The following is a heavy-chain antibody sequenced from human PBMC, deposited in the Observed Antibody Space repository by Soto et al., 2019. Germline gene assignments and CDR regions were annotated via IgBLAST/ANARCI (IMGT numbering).Heavy chain of an antibody. CDR1: GFTFSSYS. V-gene: IGHV3-21*01. CDR2: ISSSSSYI. J-gene: IGHJ3*02. CDR3: ARVTQLTGSGSYYSGPNDAFDI. D-gene: IGHD3-10*01. Sequence: PGGSLRLSCAASGFTFSSYSMNWVRQAPGKGLEWVSSISSSSSYIYYADSVKGRFTISRDNAKNSLYLQMNSLRAEDTAVYYCARVTQLTGSGSYYSGPNDAFDIWGQGTMVPVS.